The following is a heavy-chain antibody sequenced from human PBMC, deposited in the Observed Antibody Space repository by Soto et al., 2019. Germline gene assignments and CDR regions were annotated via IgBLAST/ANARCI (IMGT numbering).Heavy chain of an antibody. CDR1: GVNLGDRS. D-gene: IGHD2-2*01. Sequence: GGALRHSNNTFGVNLGDRSLIWFPQTSREGLEGGGFVRGQAYDETTDHAAPVKGRFAISRDDSRDTLYLQMNSLKIEDTAVYYCTTDLEDIVLVTGAKTLNSFDYWGLGTLVTVSS. V-gene: IGHV3-49*03. CDR3: TTDLEDIVLVTGAKTLNSFDY. CDR2: VRGQAYDETT. J-gene: IGHJ4*02.